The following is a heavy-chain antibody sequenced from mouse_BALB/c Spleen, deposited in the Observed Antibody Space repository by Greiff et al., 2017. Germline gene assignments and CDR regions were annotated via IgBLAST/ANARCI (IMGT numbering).Heavy chain of an antibody. CDR3: ARGGDYDYEYAY. V-gene: IGHV5-6-5*01. J-gene: IGHJ3*01. CDR2: ISSGGST. D-gene: IGHD2-4*01. Sequence: EVMLVESGGGLVKPGGSLKLSCAASGFTFSSYAMSWVRQTPEKRLEWVASISSGGSTYYPDSVKGRFTISRDNARNILYLQMSSLRSEDTAMYYCARGGDYDYEYAYWGQGTLVTVSA. CDR1: GFTFSSYA.